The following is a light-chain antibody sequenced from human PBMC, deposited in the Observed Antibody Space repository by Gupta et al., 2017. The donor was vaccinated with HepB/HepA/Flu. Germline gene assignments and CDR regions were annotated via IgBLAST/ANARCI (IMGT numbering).Light chain of an antibody. CDR3: QAWDGSAAV. J-gene: IGLJ1*01. Sequence: SYDLRQPPSVSVSPGQTVSISCSGDKLEDKYVSWYQQRPGQSPVLVIFKDIKRPSEIPERFSGYNSGNTATLTISGAQALDEAEYFCQAWDGSAAVFGAGTKVTVL. V-gene: IGLV3-1*01. CDR1: KLEDKY. CDR2: KDI.